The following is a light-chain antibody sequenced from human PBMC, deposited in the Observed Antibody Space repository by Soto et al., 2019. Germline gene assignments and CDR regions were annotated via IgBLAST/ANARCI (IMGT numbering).Light chain of an antibody. CDR3: QESYSTPSVT. Sequence: DIQMTQSPSSLSASVGDRVTITCRASQSISAYLDWYQQKPGKVPKVLIYAASSLQCGVPSRFSGSGSGTDFTLTISSLQPEDFATYYCQESYSTPSVTFGPGTKVDIK. V-gene: IGKV1-39*01. CDR2: AAS. J-gene: IGKJ3*01. CDR1: QSISAY.